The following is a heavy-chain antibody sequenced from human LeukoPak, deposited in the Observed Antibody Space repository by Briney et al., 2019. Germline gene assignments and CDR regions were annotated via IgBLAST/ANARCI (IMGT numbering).Heavy chain of an antibody. CDR3: ARSSTPIYAFEI. CDR2: IYYTGST. J-gene: IGHJ3*02. Sequence: SETLSLTCTVSGGSISPYYWTWIRHPPGKRLEWLGDIYYTGSTNYNPSLKNRVTISVDTSNNQFSLKLTSMTAADTAVHYCARSSTPIYAFEIWGQGTGVTVSS. V-gene: IGHV4-59*01. D-gene: IGHD2/OR15-2a*01. CDR1: GGSISPYY.